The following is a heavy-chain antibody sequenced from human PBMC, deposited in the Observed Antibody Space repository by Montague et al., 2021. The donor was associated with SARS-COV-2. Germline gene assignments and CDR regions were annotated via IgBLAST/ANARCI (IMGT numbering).Heavy chain of an antibody. Sequence: SLRLSCVASGFTLSNSAMNWVRQAPGKGLEWVSGSSGSDGGTHYADSVKGRFTISRDNSKNVLYLQMNSLRAEDTALYYCAKDSYYYGLGYGMDVWGQGTTVTVSS. D-gene: IGHD3-10*01. CDR2: SSGSDGGT. J-gene: IGHJ6*02. CDR1: GFTLSNSA. CDR3: AKDSYYYGLGYGMDV. V-gene: IGHV3-23*01.